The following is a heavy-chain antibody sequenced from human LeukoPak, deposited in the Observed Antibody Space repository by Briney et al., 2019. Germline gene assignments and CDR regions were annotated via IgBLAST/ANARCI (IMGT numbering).Heavy chain of an antibody. CDR2: MNPNSGNT. CDR3: ARGGARSFAP. J-gene: IGHJ5*02. CDR1: GYTFTPYE. Sequence: ASVEVSCRTSGYTFTPYEIHWVGQAAAPRLEWMGWMNPNSGNTGYEQKFQGRVTMTRDTSMTTAYMELSSLRFEDTATYYCARGGARSFAPWGQGTLVTVSS. D-gene: IGHD1-26*01. V-gene: IGHV1-8*01.